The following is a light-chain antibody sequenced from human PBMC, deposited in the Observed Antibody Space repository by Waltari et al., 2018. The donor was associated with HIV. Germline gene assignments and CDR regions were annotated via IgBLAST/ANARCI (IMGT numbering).Light chain of an antibody. CDR1: SSDVGGYNF. J-gene: IGLJ1*01. CDR3: CSHAGSSIYV. Sequence: QSALTQPASVSGSPGQSITISCPGTSSDVGGYNFVSWYQQHPGKAPQRMIYEVSKRPSGVSNRFSGSKSGNTASLTISGLQAEDEADYYCCSHAGSSIYVFGTGTKVTVL. V-gene: IGLV2-23*02. CDR2: EVS.